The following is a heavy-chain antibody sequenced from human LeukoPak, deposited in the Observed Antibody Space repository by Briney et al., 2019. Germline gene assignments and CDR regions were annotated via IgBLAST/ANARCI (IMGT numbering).Heavy chain of an antibody. V-gene: IGHV1-18*01. J-gene: IGHJ3*01. Sequence: ASVKVSCKASGYTFTSYGISWVRQAPGQGPEWMGWISAYNGNTNYAQKLQGRVTMTTDTSTSTAYMELRSLGSDDTAVYYCARPRPAYYYDSMDPWGQGTMVTVSS. D-gene: IGHD3-22*01. CDR2: ISAYNGNT. CDR1: GYTFTSYG. CDR3: ARPRPAYYYDSMDP.